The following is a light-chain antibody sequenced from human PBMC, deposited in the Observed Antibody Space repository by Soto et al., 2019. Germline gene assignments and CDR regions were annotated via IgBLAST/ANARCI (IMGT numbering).Light chain of an antibody. Sequence: QSVLTQPPSVSGAPGQRVTISCTGSSSNIGAGYDVHWYQRLPGTAPKLLIYGNSNRPSGVPDRFSGSKSGTSASLAITGLQAEDEADYDCQSYDSSLSGSIFGGGTKLTVL. J-gene: IGLJ2*01. V-gene: IGLV1-40*01. CDR3: QSYDSSLSGSI. CDR2: GNS. CDR1: SSNIGAGYD.